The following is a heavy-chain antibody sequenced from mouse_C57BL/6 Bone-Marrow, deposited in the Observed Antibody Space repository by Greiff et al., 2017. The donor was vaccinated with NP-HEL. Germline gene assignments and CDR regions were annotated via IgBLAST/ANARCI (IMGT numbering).Heavy chain of an antibody. CDR2: ISSGGSYT. V-gene: IGHV5-6*01. Sequence: EVKLMESGGDLVKPGGSLKLSCAASGFTFSSYGMSWVRQTPDKRLEWVATISSGGSYTYYTDSVKGRFTISRDNAKNTLYLQMSSLKSEDTAMYYCASPYDYDIAWFAYWGQGTLVTVSA. CDR1: GFTFSSYG. D-gene: IGHD2-4*01. J-gene: IGHJ3*01. CDR3: ASPYDYDIAWFAY.